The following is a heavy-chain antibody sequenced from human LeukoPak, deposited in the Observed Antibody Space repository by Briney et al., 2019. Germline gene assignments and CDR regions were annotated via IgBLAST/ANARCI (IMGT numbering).Heavy chain of an antibody. D-gene: IGHD3-22*01. Sequence: GASVKVSCKASGYTFTGYYMHWVRQAPGQGLEWMGRINPNSGGTNYAQKFQGRVTMTRDTSISTAYMELSRLRSDDTAVYYCARVGFDYYDSSGFWGQRTLVTVSS. CDR1: GYTFTGYY. CDR3: ARVGFDYYDSSGF. CDR2: INPNSGGT. J-gene: IGHJ4*02. V-gene: IGHV1-2*06.